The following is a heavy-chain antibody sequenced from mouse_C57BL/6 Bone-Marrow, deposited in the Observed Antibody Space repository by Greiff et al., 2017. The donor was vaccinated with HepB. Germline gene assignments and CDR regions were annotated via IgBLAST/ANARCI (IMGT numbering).Heavy chain of an antibody. J-gene: IGHJ4*01. CDR2: INPYNGGT. V-gene: IGHV1-19*01. CDR3: AKGYLYAMDY. Sequence: VQLQQSGPVLVKPGASVKMSCKASGYTFTDYYMNWVKQSHGKSLEWIGVINPYNGGTSYNQKFKGKATLTVDKSSSTAYMELNSLTSEDSAVYYCAKGYLYAMDYWGQGTSVTVSS. CDR1: GYTFTDYY.